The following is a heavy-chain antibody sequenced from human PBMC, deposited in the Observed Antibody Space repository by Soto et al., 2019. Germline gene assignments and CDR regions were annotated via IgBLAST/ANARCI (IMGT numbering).Heavy chain of an antibody. J-gene: IGHJ3*02. V-gene: IGHV1-18*01. CDR2: IGAYNGDT. CDR3: ARDRGYRPDNFDI. CDR1: GYSFSSYG. Sequence: QVQLVQSGAEVKNPGASVKVSCKASGYSFSSYGISWVRQAPGQGLEWVGWIGAYNGDTNYAQKLQGRVTLTTDTSTSTAYMELTSLRSDDTAMYYCARDRGYRPDNFDIWGQGTMVIVNS. D-gene: IGHD3-10*01.